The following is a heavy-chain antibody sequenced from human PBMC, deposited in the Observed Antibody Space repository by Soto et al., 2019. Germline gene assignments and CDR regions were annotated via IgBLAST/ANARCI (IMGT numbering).Heavy chain of an antibody. CDR1: GGTFSSYA. CDR3: ARGLVVAATLHYYYYGMDV. CDR2: IIPIFGTA. Sequence: SVKVSCKASGGTFSSYAISWVRQAPGQGLEWMGGIIPIFGTANYAQKFQGRVTITADESTSTAYMELSSLRSEDTAVYYCARGLVVAATLHYYYYGMDVWGQGTTVTVSS. J-gene: IGHJ6*02. V-gene: IGHV1-69*13. D-gene: IGHD2-15*01.